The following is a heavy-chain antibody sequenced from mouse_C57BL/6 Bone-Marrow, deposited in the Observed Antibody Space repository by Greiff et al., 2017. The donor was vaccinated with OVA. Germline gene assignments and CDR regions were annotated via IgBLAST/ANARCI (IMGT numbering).Heavy chain of an antibody. J-gene: IGHJ2*01. CDR1: GFTFTDYY. CDR2: IRNKANGYTT. V-gene: IGHV7-3*01. Sequence: EVHLVESGGGLVQPGGSLSLSCAASGFTFTDYYMSWVRQPPGKALEWLGFIRNKANGYTTEYSASVKGRFTISRDNSQSILYLQMNALRAEDSATYYCARSAIRYGYDGNFDYWGQGTTLTVSS. D-gene: IGHD2-2*01. CDR3: ARSAIRYGYDGNFDY.